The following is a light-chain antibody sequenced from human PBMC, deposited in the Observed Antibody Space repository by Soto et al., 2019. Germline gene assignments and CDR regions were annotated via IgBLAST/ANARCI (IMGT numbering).Light chain of an antibody. V-gene: IGKV3-20*01. CDR2: GAS. J-gene: IGKJ4*01. CDR1: QSISSNY. CDR3: QQYGSSPPHT. Sequence: EIVLTQSPGTLSLSPGERATLSCRASQSISSNYLAWYQQKPGQAPRLVIYGASSRATGIPDRLSGSGSGTEFTLTISRLEPEDFAVYYCQQYGSSPPHTFGGGTKVESK.